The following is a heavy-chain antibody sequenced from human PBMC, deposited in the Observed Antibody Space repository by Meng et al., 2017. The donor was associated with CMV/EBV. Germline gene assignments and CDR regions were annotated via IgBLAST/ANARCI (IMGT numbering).Heavy chain of an antibody. CDR1: GYTFTSYD. J-gene: IGHJ6*02. V-gene: IGHV1-8*03. CDR3: AKGDIVVVPAVYYYGMDV. CDR2: MNPNSGNT. Sequence: ASVKVSCKASGYTFTSYDINWVRQATGQGLEWMGWMNPNSGNTGYAQKFQGRVTITRNTSISTAYMELSSLRSEDTAVYYCAKGDIVVVPAVYYYGMDVWGQGTTVTVSS. D-gene: IGHD2-2*01.